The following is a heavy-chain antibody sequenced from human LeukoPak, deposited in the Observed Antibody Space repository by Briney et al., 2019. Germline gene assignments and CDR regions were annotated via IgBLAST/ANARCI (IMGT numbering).Heavy chain of an antibody. Sequence: ASVKVSCKASGYTFTSYAMNWVRQAPGQGLEWMGWISAYNGNTNYAQKLQGRVIMTTDTSTSTAYMELRSLRSDDTAVYYCAREPHSGIGSIDYWGQGTLVTVSS. J-gene: IGHJ4*02. V-gene: IGHV1-18*01. CDR3: AREPHSGIGSIDY. CDR2: ISAYNGNT. D-gene: IGHD1-26*01. CDR1: GYTFTSYA.